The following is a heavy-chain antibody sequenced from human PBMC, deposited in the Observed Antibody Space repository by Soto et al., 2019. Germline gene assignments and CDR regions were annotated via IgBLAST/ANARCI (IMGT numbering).Heavy chain of an antibody. D-gene: IGHD3-3*01. CDR2: VIPIFGTA. CDR3: ARGTITIFGVVITPTMDV. V-gene: IGHV1-69*13. J-gene: IGHJ6*02. Sequence: SVKVSCKASGGTFSSYAISWVRQAPGQGLEWMGGVIPIFGTANYAQKFQGRVTITADESTSTAYMELSSLRSEDTAVYYCARGTITIFGVVITPTMDVWGQGTTVTVSS. CDR1: GGTFSSYA.